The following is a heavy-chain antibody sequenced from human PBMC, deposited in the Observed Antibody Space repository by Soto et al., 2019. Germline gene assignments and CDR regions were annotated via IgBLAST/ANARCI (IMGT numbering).Heavy chain of an antibody. V-gene: IGHV3-7*05. Sequence: VQLVESGGGLVQPGGSLRLSCAASGFTFSSYWMSWVRQAPGKGLEWVANIKQDGSEKYYVDSVKGRFTISRDNAKNSLYLQMNSLRAEDTAVYYCARASGYYYDSSGYYGRNDAFDIWGQGTMVTVSS. J-gene: IGHJ3*02. CDR1: GFTFSSYW. CDR2: IKQDGSEK. CDR3: ARASGYYYDSSGYYGRNDAFDI. D-gene: IGHD3-22*01.